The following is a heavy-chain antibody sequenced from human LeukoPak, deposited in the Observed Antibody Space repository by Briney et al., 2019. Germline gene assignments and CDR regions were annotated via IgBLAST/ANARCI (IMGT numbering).Heavy chain of an antibody. CDR2: ISSSGSTI. CDR1: GFTFSSYE. V-gene: IGHV3-48*03. J-gene: IGHJ6*03. Sequence: GGSLRLSCAVSGFTFSSYEMNWVRQAPGKGLEWVSYISSSGSTIYYADSVKGRFTISRDNAKNSLYLQMNSLRVEDTAVYYCARAGRKSRGVDIVRKKETGYYYYLDVWGKGTTVTVSS. D-gene: IGHD2-15*01. CDR3: ARAGRKSRGVDIVRKKETGYYYYLDV.